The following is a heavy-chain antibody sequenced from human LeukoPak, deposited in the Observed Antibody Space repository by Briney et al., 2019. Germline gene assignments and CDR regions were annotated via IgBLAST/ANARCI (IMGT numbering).Heavy chain of an antibody. CDR1: GFTFSSYP. CDR2: ISGSGGST. Sequence: GGSLRLSCAGSGFTFSSYPMSWVRQAPAKGLQWVSAISGSGGSTYYADSVKGRFTISRDNSKNTLYLQMNSLRAEDTAVYYCAKAHPLDAVAGTFGYWGQGTLVTVSS. V-gene: IGHV3-23*01. J-gene: IGHJ4*02. D-gene: IGHD6-19*01. CDR3: AKAHPLDAVAGTFGY.